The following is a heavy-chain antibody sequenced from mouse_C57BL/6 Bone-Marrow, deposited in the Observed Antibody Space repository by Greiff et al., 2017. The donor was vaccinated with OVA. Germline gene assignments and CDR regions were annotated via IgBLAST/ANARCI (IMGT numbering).Heavy chain of an antibody. Sequence: EVKLMESGGGLVQPGGSLKLSCAASGFTFSDYYMYWVRQTPEKRLEWVAYISNGGGSTYYPDTVKGRFTLSRDNAKNTLYLQMSRLKSEDTAMYYCARHYDYDDYAMDYWGQGTSVTVSS. CDR1: GFTFSDYY. CDR2: ISNGGGST. CDR3: ARHYDYDDYAMDY. V-gene: IGHV5-12*01. D-gene: IGHD2-4*01. J-gene: IGHJ4*01.